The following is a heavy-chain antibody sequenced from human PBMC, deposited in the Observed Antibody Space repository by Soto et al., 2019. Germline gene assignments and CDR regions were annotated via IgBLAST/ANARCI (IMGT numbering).Heavy chain of an antibody. D-gene: IGHD3-10*01. CDR3: AREFAGFGKFDH. J-gene: IGHJ4*02. CDR2: IYYSGTT. V-gene: IGHV4-39*02. Sequence: QLHLQEPGPGLVKPSETLSLTCAVSGGSISSSDYFWGWIRQPPGKGLEWIGSIYYSGTTAYKPSLKSRVTISVDTSTNQFSLKLSSVTAADTAVYYCAREFAGFGKFDHWCQGTMVTVSS. CDR1: GGSISSSDYF.